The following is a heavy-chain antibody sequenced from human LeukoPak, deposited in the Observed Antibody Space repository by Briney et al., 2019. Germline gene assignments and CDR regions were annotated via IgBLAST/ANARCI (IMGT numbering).Heavy chain of an antibody. J-gene: IGHJ6*03. Sequence: SETLSLTCAVYGGSFSGYYWSWIRQPPEKGLGWFGEINHSGSTNYNPSLKSRVTISVDTSENQFSLKLSAVTAADTAVYYCARVRDCSSTSCSRYSYYYYYYMDVWGKGTTVTVSS. CDR1: GGSFSGYY. CDR3: ARVRDCSSTSCSRYSYYYYYYMDV. V-gene: IGHV4-34*01. CDR2: INHSGST. D-gene: IGHD2-2*01.